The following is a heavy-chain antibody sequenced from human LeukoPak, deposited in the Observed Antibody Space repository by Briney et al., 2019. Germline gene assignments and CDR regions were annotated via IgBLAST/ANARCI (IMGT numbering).Heavy chain of an antibody. CDR1: GGSFSGYY. D-gene: IGHD1-26*01. V-gene: IGHV4-34*01. CDR3: AHPAWELTL. CDR2: INHSGST. J-gene: IGHJ4*02. Sequence: PSETLSLTCAVYGGSFSGYYWSWIRQPPGKGLEWIGKINHSGSTNYNPSLKSRVTISVDTSKNQFSLKLSSVTAADTAVYYCAHPAWELTLWGQGTLVTVSS.